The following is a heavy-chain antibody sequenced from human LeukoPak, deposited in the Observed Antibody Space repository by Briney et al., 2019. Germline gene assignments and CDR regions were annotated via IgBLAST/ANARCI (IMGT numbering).Heavy chain of an antibody. CDR3: ASHDALTDSSGYYYYAPTRP. V-gene: IGHV4-39*01. CDR2: IYYSGST. J-gene: IGHJ4*02. Sequence: KPSETLSLTCTVSGGSISSSSYYWGWIRQPPGKGLEWIGSIYYSGSTYYNPSLKSRVTISVDTSKNQFSLKLSSVTAADTAVYYCASHDALTDSSGYYYYAPTRPWGQGTLVTVSS. CDR1: GGSISSSSYY. D-gene: IGHD3-22*01.